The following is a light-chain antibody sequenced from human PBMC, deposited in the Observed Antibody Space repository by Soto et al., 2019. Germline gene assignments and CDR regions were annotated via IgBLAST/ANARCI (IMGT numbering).Light chain of an antibody. CDR3: QQSHGIPYT. Sequence: DVQMTQSPSTLSASVGDRVTITCRASQSISSWLAWYQQKPGKAPKLLMYKASTLESGVPSRFSGSGSGTEFTLTINSLQPEDFATYYCQQSHGIPYTFGQGTKLEIK. V-gene: IGKV1-5*03. J-gene: IGKJ2*01. CDR1: QSISSW. CDR2: KAS.